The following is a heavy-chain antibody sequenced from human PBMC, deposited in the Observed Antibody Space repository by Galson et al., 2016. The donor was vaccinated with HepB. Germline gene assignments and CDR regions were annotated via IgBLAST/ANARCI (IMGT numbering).Heavy chain of an antibody. CDR3: ARAVWLPLSGMDV. V-gene: IGHV4-59*12. Sequence: LSLTCIVSGGSISTYYWHWIRQPPGKGLEWIGYIYYSGSTNSNPSLKSRVTISVDTSKNQFSLKVSSVTAADTAVYYCARAVWLPLSGMDVWGQGTTVTVSS. D-gene: IGHD3-10*01. J-gene: IGHJ6*02. CDR2: IYYSGST. CDR1: GGSISTYY.